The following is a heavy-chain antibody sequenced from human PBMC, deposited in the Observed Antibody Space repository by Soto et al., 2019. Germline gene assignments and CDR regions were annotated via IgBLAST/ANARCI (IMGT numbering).Heavy chain of an antibody. Sequence: QVQLVQSGTEVKRPGASVKVSCKASGYTFSNYGVSWMRQAPGQGLEWVGWFNPATQNTNYEQKFQDRVSMTADTSTSTAYMELRGLRSDDTAVYYCARVKFGDPFDFWGQGTLVTVSS. CDR2: FNPATQNT. V-gene: IGHV1-18*01. CDR3: ARVKFGDPFDF. D-gene: IGHD2-21*02. CDR1: GYTFSNYG. J-gene: IGHJ4*02.